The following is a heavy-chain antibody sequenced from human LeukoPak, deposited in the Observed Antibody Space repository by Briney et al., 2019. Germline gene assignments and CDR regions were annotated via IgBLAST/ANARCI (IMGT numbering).Heavy chain of an antibody. V-gene: IGHV4-34*01. CDR1: GGSFSGYY. J-gene: IGHJ4*02. D-gene: IGHD5-24*01. Sequence: SETLSLTCAVYGGSFSGYYWSWIRQPPGKGLEGIGEINHSGSTNYNPSLKSRVTISVDTSKNQFSLKLSSVTAADTAVYYCARGRGDGYNFHPRKDFDYWGQGTLVTVSS. CDR2: INHSGST. CDR3: ARGRGDGYNFHPRKDFDY.